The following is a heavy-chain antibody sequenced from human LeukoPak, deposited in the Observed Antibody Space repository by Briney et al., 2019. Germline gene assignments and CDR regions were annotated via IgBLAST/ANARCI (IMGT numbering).Heavy chain of an antibody. D-gene: IGHD5-24*01. CDR3: ARGRDGRFFDY. CDR2: INQDGSEK. J-gene: IGHJ4*02. Sequence: GGSLRLSCAVSGLRFGSFWMSWVRQAPGKGLEWVANINQDGSEKYFVDSVRGRFTISRDNSKNSLHLQMNTLRAEDTAVYYCARGRDGRFFDYWGQGTLVTVSS. V-gene: IGHV3-7*01. CDR1: GLRFGSFW.